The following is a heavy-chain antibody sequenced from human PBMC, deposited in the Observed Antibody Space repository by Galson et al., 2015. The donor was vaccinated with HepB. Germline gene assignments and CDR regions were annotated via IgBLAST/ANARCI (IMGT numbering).Heavy chain of an antibody. J-gene: IGHJ2*01. CDR2: INAGNGNT. Sequence: SVKVSCKASGYTFTSYAMHWVRQAPGQRLEWMGWINAGNGNTKYSQKFQGRVTITRDTSASTAYMELSSLRSEDTAVYYCARVVVEWLLWSVQDWYFDLWGRGTLVTVSS. CDR3: ARVVVEWLLWSVQDWYFDL. V-gene: IGHV1-3*01. CDR1: GYTFTSYA. D-gene: IGHD3-3*01.